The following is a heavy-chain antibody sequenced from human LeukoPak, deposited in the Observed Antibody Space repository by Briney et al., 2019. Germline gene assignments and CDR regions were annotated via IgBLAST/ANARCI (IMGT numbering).Heavy chain of an antibody. CDR1: GYTFTGYY. D-gene: IGHD6-6*01. CDR2: INPNSGGT. J-gene: IGHJ5*02. V-gene: IGHV1-2*02. Sequence: WASVKVSCKASGYTFTGYYMHWVRQAPGQGLEWMGWINPNSGGTNYAQKFQGRVTMTRDTSISTAYMGLSRLRSDDTAVYYCARDMETYSSSSPWFDPWGQGTLVTVSS. CDR3: ARDMETYSSSSPWFDP.